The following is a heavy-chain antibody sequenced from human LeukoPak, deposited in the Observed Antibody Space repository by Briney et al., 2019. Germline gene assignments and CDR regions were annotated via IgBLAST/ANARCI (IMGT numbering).Heavy chain of an antibody. V-gene: IGHV1-69*05. J-gene: IGHJ3*02. CDR3: AREGLYYYGSGSYYKADAFDI. D-gene: IGHD3-10*01. Sequence: ASVKVSCKASGGTFSSYAISWVRQAPGQGLEWMGGIIPIFGTANYAQKFQGRVTITTDESTSTAYMELSSLRSEDTAVYYCAREGLYYYGSGSYYKADAFDIWGQGTMVTLSS. CDR2: IIPIFGTA. CDR1: GGTFSSYA.